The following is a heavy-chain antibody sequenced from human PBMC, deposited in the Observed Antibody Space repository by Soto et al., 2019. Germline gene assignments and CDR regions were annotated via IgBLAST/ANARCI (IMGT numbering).Heavy chain of an antibody. CDR1: GGTFSSYA. D-gene: IGHD2-8*02. V-gene: IGHV1-69*06. J-gene: IGHJ4*02. CDR3: ARVGGTGGYAYGLDY. Sequence: SVKVSCKASGGTFSSYAISWVRQAPGQGLEWMGGIIPVFGTGIYAQKFQGRVTVTADKSTNTAYMELSSLRSEDTAVYFCARVGGTGGYAYGLDYWGQGTLVTVSS. CDR2: IIPVFGTG.